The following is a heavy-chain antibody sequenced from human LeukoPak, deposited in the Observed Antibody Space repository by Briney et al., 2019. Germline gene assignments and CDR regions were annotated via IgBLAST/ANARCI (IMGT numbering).Heavy chain of an antibody. D-gene: IGHD1-1*01. CDR2: INPRGDAT. CDR1: GNTFIGYW. V-gene: IGHV1-46*01. Sequence: ASVKVSCKASGNTFIGYWIHWVRQAPGQGLEWMGAINPRGDATIGAQKFQGRVTTTRDTSTSTVYIELSSLRSEDTAVYYCAREGQQLKHFDYWGQGTLVTVST. J-gene: IGHJ4*02. CDR3: AREGQQLKHFDY.